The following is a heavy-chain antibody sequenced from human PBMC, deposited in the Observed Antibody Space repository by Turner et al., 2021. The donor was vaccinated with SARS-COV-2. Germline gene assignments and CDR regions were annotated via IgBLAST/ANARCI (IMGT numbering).Heavy chain of an antibody. J-gene: IGHJ3*02. CDR1: GGSIRSTINY. CDR3: ARHSTYYDILTAYEGAFDI. Sequence: QMQLQESGPVLVKPSETLSLTCTVSGGSIRSTINYWGWIRQPPGKGLEWIGSIFYSGSTNYTPSLKSRLTISVDTSRNQFSLRLTSVTAADTAVYYCARHSTYYDILTAYEGAFDIWGQGTLVSVSS. D-gene: IGHD3-9*01. V-gene: IGHV4-39*01. CDR2: IFYSGST.